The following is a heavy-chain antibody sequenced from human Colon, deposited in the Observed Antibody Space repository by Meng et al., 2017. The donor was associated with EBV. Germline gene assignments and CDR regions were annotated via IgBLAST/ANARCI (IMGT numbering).Heavy chain of an antibody. CDR3: ARGKQDAWELLAY. D-gene: IGHD1-26*01. J-gene: IGHJ4*02. CDR2: IDDSGST. Sequence: QGRLQESGQCLVSPSWALSLPCGVSGVSISSNIRWTWVRQPPGKGLEWIGDIDDSGSTNYNPSLNSRISISLDKSKNHFSLKVNSVTAADTAVYYCARGKQDAWELLAYWGQGALVTVSS. CDR1: GVSISSNIR. V-gene: IGHV4-4*02.